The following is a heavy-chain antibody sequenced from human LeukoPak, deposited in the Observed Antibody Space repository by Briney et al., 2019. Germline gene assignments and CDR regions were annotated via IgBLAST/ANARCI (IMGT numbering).Heavy chain of an antibody. J-gene: IGHJ2*01. V-gene: IGHV3-33*05. D-gene: IGHD3-22*01. Sequence: PGGSLRLSCAASGFSFSSYGMHWVCQAPGKGLEWVAVISYDGSNKYYADSVKGRFTISRDNSKNTLYLQMNSLRAEDTAVYYCAKAGHYYDSSGYYYGAAWYFDLWGRGTLVTVSS. CDR1: GFSFSSYG. CDR3: AKAGHYYDSSGYYYGAAWYFDL. CDR2: ISYDGSNK.